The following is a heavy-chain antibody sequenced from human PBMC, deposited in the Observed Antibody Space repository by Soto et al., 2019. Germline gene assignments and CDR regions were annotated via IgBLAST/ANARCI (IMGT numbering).Heavy chain of an antibody. V-gene: IGHV4-30-4*01. CDR2: IYYSGST. Sequence: LSLTCTVSGGSISSGDYYWSWIRQPPGKGLEWIGYIYYSGSTYYNPSLKSRVTISVDTSKNQFSLKLSSVTAADTAVYYCARRGAYYDFWSGYYKGNWFDPWGQG. D-gene: IGHD3-3*01. CDR1: GGSISSGDYY. J-gene: IGHJ5*02. CDR3: ARRGAYYDFWSGYYKGNWFDP.